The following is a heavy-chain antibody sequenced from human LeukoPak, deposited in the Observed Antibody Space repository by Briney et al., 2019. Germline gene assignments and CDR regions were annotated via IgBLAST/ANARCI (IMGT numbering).Heavy chain of an antibody. Sequence: GGSLRLSCTASRFTFSRNWKSWVRQAPGKGLERVANIKQDGSEKNYVDSVKGRFTISRDNAKNSLYLEMNNLRAEDTAVYYCARGGMTAIRGDAFDIWGQGTKVTVSS. D-gene: IGHD2-21*02. V-gene: IGHV3-7*01. CDR2: IKQDGSEK. J-gene: IGHJ3*02. CDR3: ARGGMTAIRGDAFDI. CDR1: RFTFSRNW.